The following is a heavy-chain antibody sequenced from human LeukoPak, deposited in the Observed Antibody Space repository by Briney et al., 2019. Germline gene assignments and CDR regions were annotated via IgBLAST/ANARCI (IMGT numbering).Heavy chain of an antibody. CDR3: AKVHEGYCSSTSCYFVDY. Sequence: GGSLRLSCAASGFTFSSYAMSWVRQAPGKGLEWVSAISGSGGRTYYADSVKGRFTISRDNSKNTLYLQMNSLRAEDTAVYYCAKVHEGYCSSTSCYFVDYWGQGTLVTVSS. CDR2: ISGSGGRT. D-gene: IGHD2-2*01. V-gene: IGHV3-23*01. CDR1: GFTFSSYA. J-gene: IGHJ4*02.